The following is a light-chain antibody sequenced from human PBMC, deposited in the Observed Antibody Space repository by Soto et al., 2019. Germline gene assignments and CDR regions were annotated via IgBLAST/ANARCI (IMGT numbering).Light chain of an antibody. CDR3: QQYNDYSGT. CDR2: KAS. J-gene: IGKJ1*01. Sequence: DIQMTQSPSTLSASVGDRVTITCRASQSISSWLAWYQQKPGKAPKLLIYKASSLESGVPSRFSGSGSGTEFTLTTSSLQPEDFATYYCQQYNDYSGTFGQGTKVDIK. CDR1: QSISSW. V-gene: IGKV1-5*03.